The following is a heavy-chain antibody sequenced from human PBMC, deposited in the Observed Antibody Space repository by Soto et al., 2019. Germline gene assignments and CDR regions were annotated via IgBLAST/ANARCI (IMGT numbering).Heavy chain of an antibody. Sequence: GGSLRLSCAASGFTFSSYAMTWVRQAPGKGLEWVSTISGTGGNTYYADSAKGRFTISRDNSKNTVYLQMNSLRAEDTAVYYCVKAVYLLDFDYWGQGTLVTVSS. CDR1: GFTFSSYA. CDR2: ISGTGGNT. D-gene: IGHD1-20*01. V-gene: IGHV3-23*01. J-gene: IGHJ4*02. CDR3: VKAVYLLDFDY.